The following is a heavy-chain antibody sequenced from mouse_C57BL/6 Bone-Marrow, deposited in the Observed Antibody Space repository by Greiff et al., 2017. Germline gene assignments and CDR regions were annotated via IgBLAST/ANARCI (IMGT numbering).Heavy chain of an antibody. Sequence: QVQLQQPGAELVKPGASVKLSCKASGYTFTSYWMHWVKQRPGQGLEWIGMIHPNSGSTNYNEKFKSKATLTVDKSSSTAYMQLSSLTSEDSAVYYCARGGGWDEGFDYWGQGTTLTVSS. CDR3: ARGGGWDEGFDY. CDR1: GYTFTSYW. J-gene: IGHJ2*01. V-gene: IGHV1-64*01. CDR2: IHPNSGST. D-gene: IGHD4-1*01.